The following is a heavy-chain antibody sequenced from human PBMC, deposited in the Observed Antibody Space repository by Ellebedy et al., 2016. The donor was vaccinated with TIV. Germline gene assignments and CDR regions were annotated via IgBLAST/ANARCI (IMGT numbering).Heavy chain of an antibody. Sequence: SETLSLTXTVSGASIRNSSFSWGWIRQSPGKGLESIGGLYYSGRTYFNPSLKSRVTISVDTAKNQFSLNLSSVTAADTALYYCTGSIVVVPAAFDFWGQGVLVTVAS. CDR2: LYYSGRT. V-gene: IGHV4-39*01. CDR3: TGSIVVVPAAFDF. D-gene: IGHD2-2*01. CDR1: GASIRNSSFS. J-gene: IGHJ4*02.